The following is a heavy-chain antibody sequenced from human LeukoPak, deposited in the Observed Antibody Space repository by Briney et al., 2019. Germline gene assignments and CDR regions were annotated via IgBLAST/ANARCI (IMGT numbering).Heavy chain of an antibody. J-gene: IGHJ4*02. CDR2: VSASGFTT. CDR1: GFMFSNYV. Sequence: GGSLRLSCAAAGFMFSNYVMYWVRQAPGKGLEWVSVVSASGFTTDYADSVKGRFTISRDNSKNTLYLQMNSLRAEDTAVYYCAKGGRGTYYADSWGGETLVTVS. D-gene: IGHD2/OR15-2a*01. CDR3: AKGGRGTYYADS. V-gene: IGHV3-23*01.